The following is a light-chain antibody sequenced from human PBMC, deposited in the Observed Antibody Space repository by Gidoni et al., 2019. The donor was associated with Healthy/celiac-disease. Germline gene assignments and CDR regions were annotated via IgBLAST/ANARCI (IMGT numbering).Light chain of an antibody. V-gene: IGLV2-14*03. J-gene: IGLJ1*01. Sequence: QSALTQPASVSGSPGQSLPISCTGTSSDVGGYNYVSWYQQHPGKAPKLMIYDVSNRPPGVSNRFSGSKSGNTASLTISGLQAEDEADYDCSSYTSSSTLEGYVFGTGTKVTVL. CDR3: SSYTSSSTLEGYV. CDR2: DVS. CDR1: SSDVGGYNY.